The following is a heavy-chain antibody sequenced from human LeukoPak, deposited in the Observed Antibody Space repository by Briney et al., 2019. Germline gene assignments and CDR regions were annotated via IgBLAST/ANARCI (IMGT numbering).Heavy chain of an antibody. V-gene: IGHV4-59*01. CDR2: IYYSGST. D-gene: IGHD6-13*01. CDR1: GGSISSYY. J-gene: IGHJ5*02. CDR3: ASSSWYGWFDP. Sequence: SETLSLTCTVSGGSISSYYWSWIRQPPGKGLEWIGYIYYSGSTNYNPSLKSRVTIPVDTSKNQFSLKLNSVTAADTAVYYCASSSWYGWFDPWGQGTLVTVSS.